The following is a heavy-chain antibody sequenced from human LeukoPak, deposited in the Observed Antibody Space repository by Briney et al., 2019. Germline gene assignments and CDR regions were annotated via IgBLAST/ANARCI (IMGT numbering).Heavy chain of an antibody. CDR1: GFTFSSYG. CDR3: AKVWAAYYYDSSGYSHFDY. D-gene: IGHD3-22*01. V-gene: IGHV3-30*02. CDR2: IRYDGSNK. Sequence: GGSLRLSCAASGFTFSSYGMHWVRQAPGKGLEWVAFIRYDGSNKYYADSVKGRFTISRDNSKNTLYLQMNSLRAEDTAVYYCAKVWAAYYYDSSGYSHFDYWGQGTLVTVSS. J-gene: IGHJ4*02.